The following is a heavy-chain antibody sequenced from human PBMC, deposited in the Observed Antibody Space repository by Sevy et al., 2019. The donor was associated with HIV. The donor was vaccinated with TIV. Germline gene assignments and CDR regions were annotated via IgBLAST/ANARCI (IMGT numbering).Heavy chain of an antibody. CDR1: GFTFSSYA. J-gene: IGHJ4*02. CDR2: ISYDGSNK. V-gene: IGHV3-30-3*01. Sequence: GGSLRLSCAASGFTFSSYAMHWVRQAPGKGLEWVAVISYDGSNKYYAASVKGRFTISRDNSKNTLYLQMNSLRAEDTAVYYCARDTQQLGHYYFDYWGQGTLVTVSS. CDR3: ARDTQQLGHYYFDY. D-gene: IGHD6-13*01.